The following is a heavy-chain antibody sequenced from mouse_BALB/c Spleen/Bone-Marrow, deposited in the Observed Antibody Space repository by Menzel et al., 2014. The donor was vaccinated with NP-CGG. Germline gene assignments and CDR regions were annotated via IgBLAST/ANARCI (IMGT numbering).Heavy chain of an antibody. CDR2: ISDGGSYT. J-gene: IGHJ1*01. D-gene: IGHD1-1*01. V-gene: IGHV5-4*02. Sequence: EVKLMESGGGLVKPGGSLKLSCAASGFTFSDYYMYWVRQTPEKGLEWVATISDGGSYTYYPHSVKGRFTISRDNAKNSLYLQMTSLKSEDTAMYYCARDSYYYGSSYWYFDVWGAGTTVTVSS. CDR3: ARDSYYYGSSYWYFDV. CDR1: GFTFSDYY.